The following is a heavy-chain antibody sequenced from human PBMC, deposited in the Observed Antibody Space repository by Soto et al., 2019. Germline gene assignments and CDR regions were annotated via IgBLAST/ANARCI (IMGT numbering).Heavy chain of an antibody. J-gene: IGHJ3*02. D-gene: IGHD6-6*01. V-gene: IGHV1-18*01. CDR1: GYSFTSYG. CDR2: ISPYGYT. Sequence: QVQLXQSGAEVQKPGASVRVSCKASGYSFTSYGINWVRQAPGQGLEWMGWISPYGYTNYAQRLQGRFTMTTDRSXXXXXXXXGRLRSDDTAVYYCATGAVSIAALKDQDAFHIWGQGTMVTVSS. CDR3: ATGAVSIAALKDQDAFHI.